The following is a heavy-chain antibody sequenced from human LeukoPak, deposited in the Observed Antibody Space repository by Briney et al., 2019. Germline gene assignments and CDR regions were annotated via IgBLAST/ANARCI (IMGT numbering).Heavy chain of an antibody. CDR3: ARDPGYYDSSGQDAFDI. J-gene: IGHJ3*02. Sequence: SETLSLTCAVYGGSFSGYYWSWIRQPPGKGLEWIGEINHSGSTNYNPSLKSRVTISVDTSKNQFSLKLSSVTAADTAVYYCARDPGYYDSSGQDAFDIWGQGTMVTVSS. CDR1: GGSFSGYY. CDR2: INHSGST. D-gene: IGHD3-22*01. V-gene: IGHV4-34*01.